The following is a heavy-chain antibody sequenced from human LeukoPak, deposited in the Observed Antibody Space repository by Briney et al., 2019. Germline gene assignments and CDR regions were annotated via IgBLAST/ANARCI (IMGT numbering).Heavy chain of an antibody. V-gene: IGHV4-4*07. CDR2: IYTSGST. CDR1: GGSISSYY. CDR3: ARARAFVWGSYRYIPYYFDP. D-gene: IGHD3-16*02. J-gene: IGHJ5*02. Sequence: SETLSLTCTVSGGSISSYYWSWIRQPAGKGLEWIGRIYTSGSTNYNPSLKSRVTMSVDTSKNQFSLNLRSVTAADTAVYFCARARAFVWGSYRYIPYYFDPWGQGTLVTVSS.